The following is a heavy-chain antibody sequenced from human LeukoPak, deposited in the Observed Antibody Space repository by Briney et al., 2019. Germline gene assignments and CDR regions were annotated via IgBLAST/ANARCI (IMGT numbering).Heavy chain of an antibody. V-gene: IGHV1-2*06. CDR1: GYTFTGYY. CDR2: INPKSGGT. Sequence: GASVTVSCTASGYTFTGYYIHWVRQAPGQGLEWMGRINPKSGGTNYAQKLQGGVTMTRDTPISTAYMELSRLTSDDTAVYYCARDLGYCTNGVCHTRFDYWGQGTLVAVSS. CDR3: ARDLGYCTNGVCHTRFDY. D-gene: IGHD2-8*01. J-gene: IGHJ4*02.